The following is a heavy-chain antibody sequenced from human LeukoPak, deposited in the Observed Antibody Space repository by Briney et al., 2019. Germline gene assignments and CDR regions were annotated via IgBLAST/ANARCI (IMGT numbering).Heavy chain of an antibody. CDR2: TWYDGSNK. J-gene: IGHJ5*02. D-gene: IGHD1-1*01. CDR3: ARGTSGGAHTLDP. Sequence: GTSLRLSCVASGFTFKSYDMHWVRQAPGKGLEWAAMTWYDGSNKYYADSVKGRFTISRDNSKNTVSLQMNSLRVEDTAVYYCARGTSGGAHTLDPWGQGTLATVSS. CDR1: GFTFKSYD. V-gene: IGHV3-33*01.